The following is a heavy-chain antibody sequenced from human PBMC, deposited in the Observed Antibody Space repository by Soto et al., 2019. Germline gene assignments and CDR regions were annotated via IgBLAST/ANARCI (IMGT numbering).Heavy chain of an antibody. CDR1: GFTFTSYG. D-gene: IGHD6-13*01. Sequence: GGSLRLSCVASGFTFTSYGLSWVRQAPGKGLEWVSTINPSGDSTYYADSLKGRFTTSRDNSRNSVYLQMNSLSADDTAVYCCAKVDVATADSFDYWGQGALVTVSS. J-gene: IGHJ4*02. CDR2: INPSGDST. CDR3: AKVDVATADSFDY. V-gene: IGHV3-23*01.